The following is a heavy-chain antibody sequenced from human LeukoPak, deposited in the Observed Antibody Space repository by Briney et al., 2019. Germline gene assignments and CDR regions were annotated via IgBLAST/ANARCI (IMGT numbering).Heavy chain of an antibody. CDR1: GYTFTSYD. J-gene: IGHJ4*02. V-gene: IGHV1-8*01. D-gene: IGHD6-13*01. CDR2: MNPNSGNT. CDR3: ARGPLGIAAAGI. Sequence: ASVKVSCKASGYTFTSYDINWVRQATGQGLEWMGWMNPNSGNTGYAQKFQGRVTMTRNTSISTAYMELSSLRSEDTAVYYCARGPLGIAAAGIWGQGTLVTVSS.